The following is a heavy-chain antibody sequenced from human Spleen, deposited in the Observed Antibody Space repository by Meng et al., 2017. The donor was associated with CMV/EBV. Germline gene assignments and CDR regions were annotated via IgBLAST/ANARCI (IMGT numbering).Heavy chain of an antibody. CDR1: GFSFSSYM. CDR2: IYSGGGNR. D-gene: IGHD3-10*01. J-gene: IGHJ4*02. V-gene: IGHV3-23*03. CDR3: ARELASITMVRGVIDY. Sequence: GESLKISCAASGFSFSSYMMTWVRQAPGKGLEWVSLIYSGGGNRQDADSVKGRFTISRDNSKNTLYLQMNSLRAEDTAVYYCARELASITMVRGVIDYWGQGTLVTVSS.